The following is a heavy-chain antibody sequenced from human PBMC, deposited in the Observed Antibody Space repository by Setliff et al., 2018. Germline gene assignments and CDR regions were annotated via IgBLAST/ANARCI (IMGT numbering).Heavy chain of an antibody. CDR2: IKEDGSEE. D-gene: IGHD4-17*01. CDR1: GFSFSNYY. J-gene: IGHJ4*02. CDR3: ARLRKDYGDYYYFDY. V-gene: IGHV3-7*01. Sequence: GGSLRLSCVASGFSFSNYYMSWVRQAPGKGLEWVANIKEDGSEEYYVDSVKGRFTISRDNAKNSVYLQMNSLRAEDTAVYYCARLRKDYGDYYYFDYWGQGTLVTVSS.